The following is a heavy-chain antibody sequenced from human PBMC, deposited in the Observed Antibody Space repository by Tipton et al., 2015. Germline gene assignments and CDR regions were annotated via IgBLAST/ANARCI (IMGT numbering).Heavy chain of an antibody. CDR2: IYPADSDS. V-gene: IGHV5-51*01. D-gene: IGHD3-10*01. CDR3: ARQGGSGSYSET. Sequence: VQLVQSGAEVKKPGESLKISCKGSGYNFANYWVAWVRQMPGKGLEWMGIIYPADSDSRYSPSFEGQVTMSADKSTSTAYLQWNSLQGSDTAMYYCARQGGSGSYSETWGQGTLVTVSS. CDR1: GYNFANYW. J-gene: IGHJ4*02.